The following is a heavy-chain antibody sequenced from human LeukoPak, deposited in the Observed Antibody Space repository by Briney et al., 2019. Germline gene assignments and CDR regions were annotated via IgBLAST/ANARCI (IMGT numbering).Heavy chain of an antibody. D-gene: IGHD2-15*01. CDR2: ITSSSTV. CDR1: GFTFSNYS. J-gene: IGHJ4*02. CDR3: ARDYCSGPKCYFIDY. V-gene: IGHV3-48*04. Sequence: GGALRLSCAASGFTFSNYSMNWVRQAPGKGREWVSYITSSSTVYYAGSVKGRFTISRDNAKNSLFLQMNSLRAEDTAVYYCARDYCSGPKCYFIDYWGQGALVTVSS.